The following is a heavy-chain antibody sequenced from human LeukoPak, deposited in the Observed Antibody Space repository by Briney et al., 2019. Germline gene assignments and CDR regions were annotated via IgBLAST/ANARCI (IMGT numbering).Heavy chain of an antibody. D-gene: IGHD2-15*01. Sequence: GRSLRLSCAASGFTFSSYAMRWVRQAPGKGLEWVAVISYDGSNKYYADSVKGRFTISRDNSKNTLYLQMNSLRAEDTAVYYCAGGYCSGGSCRNWFDPWGQGTLVTVSS. CDR2: ISYDGSNK. V-gene: IGHV3-30-3*01. J-gene: IGHJ5*02. CDR1: GFTFSSYA. CDR3: AGGYCSGGSCRNWFDP.